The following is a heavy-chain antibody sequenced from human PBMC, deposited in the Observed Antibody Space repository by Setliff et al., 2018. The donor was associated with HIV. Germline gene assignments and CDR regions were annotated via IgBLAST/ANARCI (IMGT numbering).Heavy chain of an antibody. J-gene: IGHJ6*03. CDR1: GYTFTNYD. CDR2: MNPNSGRA. CDR3: ARTRSGGSSVYYYYYMDV. Sequence: GASVKVSCKASGYTFTNYDINWVRQSPGQGLEWLGWMNPNSGRAGSAQMFQGRLTMTRDTSTSTAYMELGSLGFDDTAVYFFARTRSGGSSVYYYYYMDVWGQGTAVTVSS. V-gene: IGHV1-8*02. D-gene: IGHD2-15*01.